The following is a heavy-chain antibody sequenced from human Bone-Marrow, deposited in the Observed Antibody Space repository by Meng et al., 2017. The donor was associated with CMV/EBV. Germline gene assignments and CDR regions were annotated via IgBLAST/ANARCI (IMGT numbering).Heavy chain of an antibody. CDR1: GGSISSSSYY. D-gene: IGHD5-12*01. Sequence: SETLSLTCTVSGGSISSSSYYWGWIRQPPGKGLEWIGSIYYSGSTYYNPSLKSRVTISVDTSKNQFSLKLSSVTAADTAVYYCARGPLGGYSGYDKIFDYWGQGTLVTVSS. J-gene: IGHJ4*02. V-gene: IGHV4-39*07. CDR3: ARGPLGGYSGYDKIFDY. CDR2: IYYSGST.